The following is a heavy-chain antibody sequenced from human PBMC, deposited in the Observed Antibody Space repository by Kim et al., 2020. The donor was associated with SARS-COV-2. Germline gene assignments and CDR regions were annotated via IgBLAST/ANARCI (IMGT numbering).Heavy chain of an antibody. CDR1: GFTFGDYA. CDR3: TLRGWLQLEGGGYFDY. J-gene: IGHJ4*02. D-gene: IGHD5-12*01. CDR2: IRSKAYGGTT. Sequence: GGSLRLSCTASGFTFGDYAMSWVRQAPGKGLEWVGFIRSKAYGGTTEYAASVKGRFTISRDDSKSIAYLQMNSLKTEDTAVYYCTLRGWLQLEGGGYFDYWGQGTLVTVSS. V-gene: IGHV3-49*04.